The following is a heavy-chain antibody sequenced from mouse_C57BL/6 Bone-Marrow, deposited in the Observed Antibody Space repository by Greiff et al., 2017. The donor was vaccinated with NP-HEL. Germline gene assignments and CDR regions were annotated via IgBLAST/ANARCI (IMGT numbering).Heavy chain of an antibody. Sequence: QVQLQQSGAELVRPGASVKLSCKASGYTFTDYYINWVKQRPGQGLEWIARIYPGSGNTYYNEKFKDKATLTAEKSSSTAYMQLSSLTSEDSAVYCCARGDRRTWFAYWGQGTLVTVSA. D-gene: IGHD3-3*01. J-gene: IGHJ3*01. CDR1: GYTFTDYY. CDR3: ARGDRRTWFAY. CDR2: IYPGSGNT. V-gene: IGHV1-76*01.